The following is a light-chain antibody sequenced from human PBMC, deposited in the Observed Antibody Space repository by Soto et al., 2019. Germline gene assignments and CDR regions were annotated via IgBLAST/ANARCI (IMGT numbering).Light chain of an antibody. V-gene: IGKV1-12*01. Sequence: DIQMTQSPSSVSASVGDRVTITCRASQDVSSWLAWYQQKPGKAPKLLTYAASRLQSGVPARFSGSGAETDFTLTITSLQPEDFGIYYCQQSYATVRTFGGGTKVDIK. J-gene: IGKJ4*01. CDR2: AAS. CDR3: QQSYATVRT. CDR1: QDVSSW.